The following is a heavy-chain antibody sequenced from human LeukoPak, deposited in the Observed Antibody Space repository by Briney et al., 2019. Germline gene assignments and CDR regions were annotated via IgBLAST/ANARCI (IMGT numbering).Heavy chain of an antibody. V-gene: IGHV1-2*02. CDR2: INPNSGGT. CDR1: GYTFTSYG. CDR3: ARSTGYSSGWRYFDY. J-gene: IGHJ4*02. D-gene: IGHD6-19*01. Sequence: ASVKVSCKASGYTFTSYGISWVRQAPGQGLEWMGWINPNSGGTNYAQKFQGRVTMTRDTSISTAYMELSRLRSDDTAVYYCARSTGYSSGWRYFDYWGQGTLVTVSS.